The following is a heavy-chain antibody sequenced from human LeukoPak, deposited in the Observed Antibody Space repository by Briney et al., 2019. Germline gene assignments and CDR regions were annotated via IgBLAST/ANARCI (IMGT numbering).Heavy chain of an antibody. D-gene: IGHD5-24*01. J-gene: IGHJ4*02. CDR2: IYPGDSDT. V-gene: IGHV5-51*01. Sequence: GESLKISCKCSGYIFTSYWIGWVRQLPGKGLEWMGIIYPGDSDTRYSPSFQGQVTISADKSISTAYLQWSSLKASGTAMYYCARLDMQRWLQPLALDYWGQGTLVTVSS. CDR1: GYIFTSYW. CDR3: ARLDMQRWLQPLALDY.